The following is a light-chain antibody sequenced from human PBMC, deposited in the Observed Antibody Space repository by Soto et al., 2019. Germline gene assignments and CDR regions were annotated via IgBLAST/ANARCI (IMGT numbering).Light chain of an antibody. CDR1: SSNIGSNY. Sequence: QSVLTQPPSASGTPGQRVTISCSGSSSNIGSNYVYWYQQLPGTAPKLLIYRNNQRPSGVPDRFSGSKSGTSASLAISGLRSDDEADYYCAAWGDSLSGVVFGGGTQLTVL. CDR2: RNN. CDR3: AAWGDSLSGVV. V-gene: IGLV1-47*01. J-gene: IGLJ2*01.